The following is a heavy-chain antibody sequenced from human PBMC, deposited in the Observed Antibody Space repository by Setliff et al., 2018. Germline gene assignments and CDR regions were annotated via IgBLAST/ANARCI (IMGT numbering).Heavy chain of an antibody. Sequence: PSETLSLTCNVSGGSISSYSWSWIRQAPGKGLEWIGYLYYSGNTNYNPSLKSRVTISGDTSQNYVSLKLTSVTEADTAVYYCARGPPGYYYYMNVWGQGTTVTVSS. CDR1: GGSISSYS. CDR3: ARGPPGYYYYMNV. J-gene: IGHJ6*03. CDR2: LYYSGNT. V-gene: IGHV4-59*01.